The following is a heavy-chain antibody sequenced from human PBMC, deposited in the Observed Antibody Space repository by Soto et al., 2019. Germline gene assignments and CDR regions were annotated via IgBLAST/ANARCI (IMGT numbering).Heavy chain of an antibody. J-gene: IGHJ4*02. CDR1: GFTFSDHY. D-gene: IGHD3-22*01. V-gene: IGHV3-72*01. CDR2: TRNKANSYTT. Sequence: EVQLVESGGGLVQPGGSLRLSCAASGFTFSDHYMDWVRQAPGQGLEWVGRTRNKANSYTTEYAASVKGRFTISRDDSKTSLYLQMNSLKTEATAVYYCTRDLAYDRSGYSPFGYWGQGTLVTVSS. CDR3: TRDLAYDRSGYSPFGY.